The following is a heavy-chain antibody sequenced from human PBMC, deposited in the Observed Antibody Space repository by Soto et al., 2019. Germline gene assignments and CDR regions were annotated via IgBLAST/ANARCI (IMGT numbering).Heavy chain of an antibody. D-gene: IGHD2-15*01. J-gene: IGHJ1*01. CDR2: ISSSGSTI. V-gene: IGHV3-11*01. CDR3: ARAPLCSGGTCYYEYFHY. Sequence: GESLKISCAASGFIFSDYHMSWIRQAPGKGLEWVSYISSSGSTITYADSVKGRFTISRDNAKNSLSLQMNSLRAEDTAVYFCARAPLCSGGTCYYEYFHYWGQGTLVTVSS. CDR1: GFIFSDYH.